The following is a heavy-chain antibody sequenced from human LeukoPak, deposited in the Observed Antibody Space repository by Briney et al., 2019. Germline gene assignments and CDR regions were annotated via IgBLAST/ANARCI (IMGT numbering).Heavy chain of an antibody. J-gene: IGHJ3*02. V-gene: IGHV3-66*02. CDR2: IYSGDST. CDR3: ARDRRNYYDSSGPSDAFDI. Sequence: PGGSLRLSCAASGFTVSSNYMSWVRQAPGKGLEWVSVIYSGDSTYYADSVKGRFTISRDNSKNTLYLQMNSLRAEDTAVYYCARDRRNYYDSSGPSDAFDIWGQGTMVTVSS. D-gene: IGHD3-22*01. CDR1: GFTVSSNY.